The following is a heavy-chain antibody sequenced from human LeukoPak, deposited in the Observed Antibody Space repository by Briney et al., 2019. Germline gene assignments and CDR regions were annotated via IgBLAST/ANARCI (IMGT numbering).Heavy chain of an antibody. Sequence: VASVKVSCKSSGYTFTGYYMHWVRQAPGQGLEWMGWINPDSGGTNYAQKFQGRVTMTRDTSSSTAYMELSRLRSDDTAVYYCARVSTGSSYYYYGMDVWGQGTTVTVSS. J-gene: IGHJ6*02. D-gene: IGHD1-14*01. CDR2: INPDSGGT. CDR3: ARVSTGSSYYYYGMDV. CDR1: GYTFTGYY. V-gene: IGHV1-2*02.